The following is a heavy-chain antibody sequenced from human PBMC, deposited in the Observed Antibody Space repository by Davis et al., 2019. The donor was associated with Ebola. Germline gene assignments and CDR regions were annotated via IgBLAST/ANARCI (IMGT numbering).Heavy chain of an antibody. V-gene: IGHV3-21*01. Sequence: GESLKISCAASGFTFSSYTMNWVRQAPGKGLEWVSSISSSAYYIYYADSLKGRFTISRDNAKNSLYLQMNSLRAEDTARYYCARGGYYDSSGYSHAAFDIWGQGTMVTVSS. D-gene: IGHD3-22*01. CDR2: ISSSAYYI. J-gene: IGHJ3*02. CDR3: ARGGYYDSSGYSHAAFDI. CDR1: GFTFSSYT.